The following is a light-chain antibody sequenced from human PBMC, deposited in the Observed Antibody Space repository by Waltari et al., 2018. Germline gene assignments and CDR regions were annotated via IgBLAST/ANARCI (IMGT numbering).Light chain of an antibody. CDR1: QSVLYSSNNQNY. V-gene: IGKV4-1*01. CDR3: QQYYTTPWT. Sequence: DIVMTQSPDSLAVSLGERATINCESSQSVLYSSNNQNYLAWYQQKPGQPPKLPISRASHRDSGVPDRFSGSGSGTDFTLSISSLQAEDVVFYYCQQYYTTPWTFGQGTKV. J-gene: IGKJ1*01. CDR2: RAS.